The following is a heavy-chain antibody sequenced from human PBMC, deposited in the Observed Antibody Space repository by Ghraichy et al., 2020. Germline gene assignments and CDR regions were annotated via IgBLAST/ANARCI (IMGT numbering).Heavy chain of an antibody. V-gene: IGHV4-59*01. D-gene: IGHD3-3*02. J-gene: IGHJ2*01. Sequence: SETLSLTCTVSGGSISSYYWSWIRQPPGKGLEWIGYIYYSGSTNYNPSLKSRVTISVDTSKNQFSLKLSSVTAADTAVYYCARDDRKLDDWYFDLWGRGTLVTVSS. CDR3: ARDDRKLDDWYFDL. CDR2: IYYSGST. CDR1: GGSISSYY.